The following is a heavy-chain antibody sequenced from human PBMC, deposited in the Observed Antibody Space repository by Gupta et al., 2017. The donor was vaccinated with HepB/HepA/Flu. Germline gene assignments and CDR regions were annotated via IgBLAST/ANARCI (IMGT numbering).Heavy chain of an antibody. CDR2: LNPHSGGT. D-gene: IGHD4-11*01. J-gene: IGHJ4*02. Sequence: QVQLVQSGAEVAKPGASVKVSCKTSGYTFNGHYMHWVRQAPGQGLEWVGWLNPHSGGTNYAQKFRGRVTITRDTSIRTAYLELSSLRSADTAVYYCARSQGYSTYSPFDYWGQGTLVTVSS. V-gene: IGHV1-2*02. CDR3: ARSQGYSTYSPFDY. CDR1: GYTFNGHY.